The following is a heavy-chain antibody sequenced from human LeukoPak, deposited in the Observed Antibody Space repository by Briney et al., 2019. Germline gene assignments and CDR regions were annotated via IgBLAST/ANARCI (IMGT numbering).Heavy chain of an antibody. V-gene: IGHV3-30*18. D-gene: IGHD5-24*01. J-gene: IGHJ4*02. CDR2: ISYDGSNK. CDR1: GFTLSSYG. Sequence: GSLRLSCGAPGFTLSSYGMHRVRQAPGKGLEVGAVISYDGSNKYYADSVKGRFTISRDNSKNTLYLQMNSLRAEDTAVYYCAKDRRDGYKPYFDYWGQGTLSPSPQ. CDR3: AKDRRDGYKPYFDY.